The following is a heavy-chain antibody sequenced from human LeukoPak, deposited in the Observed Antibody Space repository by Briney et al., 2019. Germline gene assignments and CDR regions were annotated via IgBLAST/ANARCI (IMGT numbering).Heavy chain of an antibody. Sequence: KPSETLSLTCTVSGGSISSYYWSWIRQPPGKGLEWIGYIYYSGSTDYNPSLKSRVTISVDTAKNQFSLKLSSVTAADTAVYYCADNPASIAAAVLADYWGQGTLVTVSS. V-gene: IGHV4-59*01. D-gene: IGHD6-13*01. CDR3: ADNPASIAAAVLADY. CDR2: IYYSGST. CDR1: GGSISSYY. J-gene: IGHJ4*02.